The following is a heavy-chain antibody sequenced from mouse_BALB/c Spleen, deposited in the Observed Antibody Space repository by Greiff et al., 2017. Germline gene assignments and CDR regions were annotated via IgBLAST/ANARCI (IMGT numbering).Heavy chain of an antibody. J-gene: IGHJ4*01. CDR1: GFTFSSFG. V-gene: IGHV5-17*02. CDR2: ISSGSSTI. Sequence: EVKVEESGGGLVQPGGSRKLSCAASGFTFSSFGMHWVRQAPEKGLEWVAYISSGSSTIYYADTVKGRFTISRDNPKNTLFLQMTSLRSEDTAMYYCARGPYYYAMDYWGQGTSVTVSS. CDR3: ARGPYYYAMDY.